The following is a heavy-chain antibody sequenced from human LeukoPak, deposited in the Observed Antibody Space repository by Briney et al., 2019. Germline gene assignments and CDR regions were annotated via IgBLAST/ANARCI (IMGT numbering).Heavy chain of an antibody. D-gene: IGHD3-22*01. V-gene: IGHV1-69*13. CDR3: ARATYYYDSSGYYYKNAFDI. CDR2: IIPIFGTA. CDR1: GGTFSSYA. J-gene: IGHJ3*02. Sequence: SVKVSCKASGGTFSSYAISWVRQAPGQGLEWMGGIIPIFGTANYAQKFQGRVTITADESTSTAYMELSSLRSEDTAVYYCARATYYYDSSGYYYKNAFDIWGQGTMVTVSS.